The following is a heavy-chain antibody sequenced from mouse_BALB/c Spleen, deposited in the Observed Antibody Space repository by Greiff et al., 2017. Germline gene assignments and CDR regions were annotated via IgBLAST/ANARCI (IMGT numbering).Heavy chain of an antibody. CDR2: ISTYYGDA. V-gene: IGHV1S137*01. D-gene: IGHD2-3*01. CDR1: GYTFTDYA. CDR3: ARDDGYYSFAY. J-gene: IGHJ3*01. Sequence: VQLQQSGAELVRPGVSVKISCKGSGYTFTDYAMHWVKQSHAKSLEWIGVISTYYGDASYNQKFKGKATMTVDKSSSTAYMELARLTSEDSAIYYCARDDGYYSFAYWGQGTLVTVSA.